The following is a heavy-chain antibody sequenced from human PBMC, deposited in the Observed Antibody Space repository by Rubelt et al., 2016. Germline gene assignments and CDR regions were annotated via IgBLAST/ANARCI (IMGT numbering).Heavy chain of an antibody. J-gene: IGHJ4*02. V-gene: IGHV3-NL1*01. CDR2: ISSSGGST. Sequence: QVQLVESGGGVVQPGRSLRLSCAASGFTFSSYGMHWVRQAPGKGLEWVSAISSSGGSTYYADSVIGRFTIPQDNSKNTVELQMKSLRAGDTAVYYCARDASSSRVDDFDCWGQGTLVTVSS. CDR3: ARDASSSRVDDFDC. CDR1: GFTFSSYG. D-gene: IGHD6-13*01.